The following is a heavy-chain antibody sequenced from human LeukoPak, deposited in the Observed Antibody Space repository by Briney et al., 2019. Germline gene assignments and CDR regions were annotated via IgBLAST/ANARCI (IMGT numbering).Heavy chain of an antibody. Sequence: SETLSLTXTVSGGSISSYYWSWIRQPRGKGLEWIGYIYYSGSTNYNPSLKSRVTISVDTSENQFSLKLSSVTAADTAVYYCARRLGYCSSTSCPITAFDIWGQGTMVTVSS. D-gene: IGHD2-2*01. CDR1: GGSISSYY. CDR3: ARRLGYCSSTSCPITAFDI. CDR2: IYYSGST. J-gene: IGHJ3*02. V-gene: IGHV4-59*01.